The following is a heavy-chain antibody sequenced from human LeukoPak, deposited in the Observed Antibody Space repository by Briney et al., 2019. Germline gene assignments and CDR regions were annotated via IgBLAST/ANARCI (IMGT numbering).Heavy chain of an antibody. CDR2: IYTSGST. CDR1: DGSISSGSYY. D-gene: IGHD1-26*01. Sequence: SETLSLTCTVSDGSISSGSYYWSWIRQPAGKGLEWIGRIYTSGSTNYNPSLKSRVTISVDTSKNQFSLKLSSVTAADTAAYYCASTIVGATYYFDYWGQGTLVTVSS. CDR3: ASTIVGATYYFDY. V-gene: IGHV4-61*02. J-gene: IGHJ4*02.